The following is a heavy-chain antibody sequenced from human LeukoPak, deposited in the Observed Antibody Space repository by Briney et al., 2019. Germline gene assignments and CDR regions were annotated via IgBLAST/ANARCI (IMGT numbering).Heavy chain of an antibody. CDR2: IYSGGST. CDR3: ARNSHGSGSGSY. V-gene: IGHV3-66*01. J-gene: IGHJ4*02. D-gene: IGHD3-10*01. Sequence: GGSLRLSCAASGFTVSNNYMTWVRQAPGKGLEWVSLIYSGGSTYYADSVKGRFTISRDNSKNTVYLQMNSLRAEDTAVYYCARNSHGSGSGSYWGQGTLVTVSS. CDR1: GFTVSNNY.